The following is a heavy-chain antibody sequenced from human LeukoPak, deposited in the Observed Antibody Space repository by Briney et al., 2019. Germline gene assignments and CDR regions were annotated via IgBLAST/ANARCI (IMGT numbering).Heavy chain of an antibody. V-gene: IGHV4-59*11. J-gene: IGHJ4*02. CDR3: ARRYRDGHFDY. CDR2: IYYSGST. Sequence: SETLSLTCTVSGGFIGSHYWSWIRQPPGKGLEWIGYIYYSGSTNYNPSLKSRVTISVDTSKNQFSLKLSSVTAADTAVYYCARRYRDGHFDYWGQGTLVTVSS. D-gene: IGHD5-18*01. CDR1: GGFIGSHY.